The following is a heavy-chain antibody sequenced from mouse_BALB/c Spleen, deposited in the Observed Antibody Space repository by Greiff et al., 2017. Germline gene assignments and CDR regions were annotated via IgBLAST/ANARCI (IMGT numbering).Heavy chain of an antibody. CDR1: GYSITSDYA. CDR2: ISYSGST. V-gene: IGHV3-2*02. J-gene: IGHJ3*01. CDR3: ARSRDYAWFAY. D-gene: IGHD2-4*01. Sequence: DVKLQESGPGLVKPSQSLSLTCTVTGYSITSDYAWNWIRQFPGNKLEWMGYISYSGSTSYNPSLKSRISITRDTSKNQFFLQLNSVTTEDTATYYCARSRDYAWFAYWGQGTLVTVSA.